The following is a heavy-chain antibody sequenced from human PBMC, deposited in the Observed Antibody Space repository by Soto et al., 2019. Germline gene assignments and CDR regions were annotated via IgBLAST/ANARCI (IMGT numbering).Heavy chain of an antibody. J-gene: IGHJ4*02. V-gene: IGHV3-48*03. D-gene: IGHD2-21*02. CDR3: ARDPHGYCGGDCYFDY. Sequence: EVQLVESGGGLVQPGGSLRLSCAASGFTFSSYEMNWVRQAPGKGLEWVSYISSSGSTIYYADSVKGRFTISRDNAKNSLYLQMNSLRAEDTAVYYCARDPHGYCGGDCYFDYWGQGTLVTVSS. CDR1: GFTFSSYE. CDR2: ISSSGSTI.